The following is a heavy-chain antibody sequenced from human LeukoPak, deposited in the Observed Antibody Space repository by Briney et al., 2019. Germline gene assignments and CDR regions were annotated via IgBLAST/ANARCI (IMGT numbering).Heavy chain of an antibody. J-gene: IGHJ4*02. V-gene: IGHV3-30*04. D-gene: IGHD6-13*01. CDR1: GFTFSSYA. CDR3: ARPPGYSSSWSDY. Sequence: GGSLRLSCAASGFTFSSYAMHWVRQAPGKGLEWVAVISYDGSNKYYADSVKGRFTISRDNAKNSLSLQMNSLRAEDTAVYYCARPPGYSSSWSDYWGQGTLVTVSS. CDR2: ISYDGSNK.